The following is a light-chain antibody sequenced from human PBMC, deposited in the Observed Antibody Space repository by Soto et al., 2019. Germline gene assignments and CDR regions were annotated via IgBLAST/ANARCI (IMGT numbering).Light chain of an antibody. J-gene: IGKJ1*01. V-gene: IGKV1-5*03. CDR1: QTISSW. Sequence: DIQTTQSPSTLSGSVGDRVTITCRASQTISSWLAWYQQKPGKAPKLLIYKASTLKSGVPSRFSGSGSGTEFTLTISSLQPDDFATYYCQHYNSYSEAVGQGTKVDSK. CDR3: QHYNSYSEA. CDR2: KAS.